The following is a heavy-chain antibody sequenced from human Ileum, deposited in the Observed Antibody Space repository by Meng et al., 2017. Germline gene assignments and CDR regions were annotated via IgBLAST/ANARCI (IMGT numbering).Heavy chain of an antibody. CDR2: IRQDGSEE. CDR1: GFLFSGYW. V-gene: IGHV3-7*01. CDR3: ARDQGSYGNFQH. D-gene: IGHD3-16*01. Sequence: EVQLGEFGGGLGQPWGSRDISCAGSGFLFSGYWMNWVRQAPGKGLEWVANIRQDGSEEHYVDSVKGRFTISRDNAKNSLYLQMNSLRDEDTAVYYCARDQGSYGNFQHWGQGTLVTVSS. J-gene: IGHJ1*01.